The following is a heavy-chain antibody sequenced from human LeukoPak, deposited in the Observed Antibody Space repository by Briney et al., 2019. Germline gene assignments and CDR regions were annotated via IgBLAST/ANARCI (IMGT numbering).Heavy chain of an antibody. D-gene: IGHD6-13*01. J-gene: IGHJ4*02. CDR2: IYYSGST. CDR1: GGSISSGDYY. CDR3: AREGAAADHYLDY. V-gene: IGHV4-30-4*01. Sequence: SETLSLTCTVSGGSISSGDYYWSWIRQPPGKGLEWIGYIYYSGSTYYNPSLKSRVTISVDTSKNQFSLKLSSVTAADTAVYYCAREGAAADHYLDYWGQGTLVTVSS.